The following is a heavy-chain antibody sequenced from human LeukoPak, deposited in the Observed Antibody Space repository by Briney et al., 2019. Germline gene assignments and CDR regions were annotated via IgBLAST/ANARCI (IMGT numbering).Heavy chain of an antibody. CDR2: IYYSGST. CDR1: GGSISSGGYY. V-gene: IGHV4-31*03. J-gene: IGHJ4*02. CDR3: ARSRGPPYYFDY. D-gene: IGHD5-12*01. Sequence: SQTLSLTCTVSGGSISSGGYYWSWIRQHPGKGLEWIGYIYYSGSTYYNPSLKSRVTISVDTSKNQFSLKLSSVTAADTAVYYCARSRGPPYYFDYWGQGTLVTVSS.